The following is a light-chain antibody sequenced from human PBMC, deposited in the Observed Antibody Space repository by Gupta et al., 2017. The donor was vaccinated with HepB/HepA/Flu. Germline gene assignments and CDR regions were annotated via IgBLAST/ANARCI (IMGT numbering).Light chain of an antibody. CDR2: KVS. CDR3: RRSAHWPIT. Sequence: DVVMTQSPLSLPVTLGQPASISCRSSQGLVYSDGNTYLNWFHQRPGQSPRRLIYKVSNRDSGVPDRFTGTESGNMYTLRISRVKAEDVGIYYCRRSAHWPITFGAGTKVELK. CDR1: QGLVYSDGNTY. V-gene: IGKV2-30*01. J-gene: IGKJ4*01.